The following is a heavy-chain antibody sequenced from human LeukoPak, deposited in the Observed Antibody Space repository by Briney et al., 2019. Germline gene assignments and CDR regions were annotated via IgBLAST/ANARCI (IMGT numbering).Heavy chain of an antibody. CDR2: IKSKTDGGTT. CDR3: TTDHSKGVGASDY. D-gene: IGHD1-26*01. Sequence: GGSLRLSCGASGFLLCHACVLGVRQAPGKGLEWVGRIKSKTDGGTTDYAAPVKGRFTISRDDSKNTLYLQMNSLKTEDTAVYYCTTDHSKGVGASDYWGQGTLVTVSS. CDR1: GFLLCHAC. V-gene: IGHV3-15*01. J-gene: IGHJ4*02.